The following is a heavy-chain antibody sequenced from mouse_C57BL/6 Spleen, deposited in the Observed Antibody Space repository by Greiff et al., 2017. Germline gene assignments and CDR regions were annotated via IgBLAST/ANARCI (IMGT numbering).Heavy chain of an antibody. CDR3: TLYYDYDVRGDY. CDR2: IRLKSDNYAT. CDR1: GFTFSNYW. V-gene: IGHV6-3*01. J-gene: IGHJ4*01. D-gene: IGHD2-4*01. Sequence: EVQLQESGGGLVQPGGSMKLSCVASGFTFSNYWMNWVRQSPEKGLEWVAQIRLKSDNYATHYAESVKGRFTISRDDSKSSVYLQMNNLRAEDTGIYYCTLYYDYDVRGDYWGQGTSVTVSS.